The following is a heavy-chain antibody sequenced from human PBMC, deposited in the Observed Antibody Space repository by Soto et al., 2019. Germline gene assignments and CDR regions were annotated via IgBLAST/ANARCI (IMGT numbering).Heavy chain of an antibody. J-gene: IGHJ6*02. V-gene: IGHV3-48*03. CDR1: GFSFSSYE. CDR3: VRLMEV. CDR2: IRSSGDTK. Sequence: GGSLRLSCAASGFSFSSYEVNWVRQAPGKGLEWLACIRSSGDTKYADSVKGRLTISRDNAKNSLSLQMNSLRAEDTAVYYCVRLMEVWGQGTTVTVSS.